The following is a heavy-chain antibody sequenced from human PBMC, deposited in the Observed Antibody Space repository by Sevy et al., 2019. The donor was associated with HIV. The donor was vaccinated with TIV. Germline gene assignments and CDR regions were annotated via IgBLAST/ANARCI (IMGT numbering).Heavy chain of an antibody. CDR2: IWYDGSNK. V-gene: IGHV3-33*06. CDR1: GFTFSSYG. CDR3: AKDIRCWEVGYFDY. Sequence: GGSLRLSCAASGFTFSSYGMHWVRQAPGKGLEWVAVIWYDGSNKYYADSVKGRFTISRDNSKNRLYLQMNSLRAEDTAVYYCAKDIRCWEVGYFDYWGQGTLVTVSS. J-gene: IGHJ4*02. D-gene: IGHD1-26*01.